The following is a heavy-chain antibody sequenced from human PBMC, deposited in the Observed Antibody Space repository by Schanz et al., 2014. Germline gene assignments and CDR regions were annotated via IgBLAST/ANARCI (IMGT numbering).Heavy chain of an antibody. CDR1: GFNFKAYA. Sequence: EAQLLESGGGLVQPGGSLRLSCAASGFNFKAYAMSWVRQAPGKGLEWVSAISGSGSSTYYADSVKGRFTISRDNSKNTLYLQMNNLRAEDTAVYYCAKHVRSLTGNDYWGQGTLVTVSS. CDR3: AKHVRSLTGNDY. D-gene: IGHD3-9*01. V-gene: IGHV3-23*01. CDR2: ISGSGSST. J-gene: IGHJ4*02.